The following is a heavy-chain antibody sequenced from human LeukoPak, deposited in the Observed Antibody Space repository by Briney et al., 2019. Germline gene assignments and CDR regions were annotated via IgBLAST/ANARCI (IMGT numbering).Heavy chain of an antibody. CDR3: ARQDQAVAVDY. CDR1: GYSFTSYW. V-gene: IGHV5-51*01. D-gene: IGHD6-19*01. CDR2: IYPGDSDT. Sequence: GESLKISCKGSGYSFTSYWIGWGGQMPGKGLGWLGIIYPGDSDTRYGPSFQGQVTISADKSISTAYLQWSSLKVSDTAMYYCARQDQAVAVDYWGQGTLVTVSS. J-gene: IGHJ4*02.